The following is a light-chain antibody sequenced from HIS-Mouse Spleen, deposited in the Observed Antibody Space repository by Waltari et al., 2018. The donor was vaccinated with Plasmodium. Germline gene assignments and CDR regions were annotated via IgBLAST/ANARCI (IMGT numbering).Light chain of an antibody. CDR2: DVS. CDR3: SSYTSSSTGV. CDR1: SSDVGGYNY. V-gene: IGLV2-14*03. J-gene: IGLJ2*01. Sequence: QSALTQPASVSGSPGQSITISCTGTSSDVGGYNYISWYQQHPGKAPNFMIYDVSNRPSGVSNRFSCSKSGNTASLTISGLQAEDGADYYCSSYTSSSTGVFGGGTKLTVL.